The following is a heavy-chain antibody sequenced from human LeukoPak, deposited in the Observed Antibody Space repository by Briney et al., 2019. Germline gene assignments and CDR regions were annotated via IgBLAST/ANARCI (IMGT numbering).Heavy chain of an antibody. J-gene: IGHJ4*02. Sequence: GGSLRLSCAASGFTFSTYWTSWVRQAPGKGLEWVANIKEDGSAKYYVDSVKGRFTISRDNAKNSLYLQRNSLRAEDTAVYYCARDYDGVRGHWWGQGTLVTVSS. V-gene: IGHV3-7*04. CDR1: GFTFSTYW. D-gene: IGHD2-8*01. CDR2: IKEDGSAK. CDR3: ARDYDGVRGHW.